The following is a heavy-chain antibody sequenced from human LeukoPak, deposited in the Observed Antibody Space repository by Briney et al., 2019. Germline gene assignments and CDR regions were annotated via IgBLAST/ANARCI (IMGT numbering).Heavy chain of an antibody. CDR2: ISDSGGST. J-gene: IGHJ5*02. CDR3: AKDLSRAVAADWFDP. V-gene: IGHV3-23*01. Sequence: GGSLRLSCAASGFTFSNYDMSWVRQAPGKGLEWASSISDSGGSTYYADSVKGRFTISRDNSKNTLYLQMTNLRAADTAVYYCAKDLSRAVAADWFDPWDQGSLVTASS. D-gene: IGHD6-19*01. CDR1: GFTFSNYD.